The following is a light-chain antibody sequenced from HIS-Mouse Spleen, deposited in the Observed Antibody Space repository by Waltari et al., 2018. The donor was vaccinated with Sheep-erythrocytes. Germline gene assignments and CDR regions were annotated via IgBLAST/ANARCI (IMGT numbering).Light chain of an antibody. J-gene: IGLJ1*01. CDR1: SSDVGGYNY. Sequence: QSALTQPRSVSGSPGQSVTISCTGTSSDVGGYNYVSWYQPHPGKAPKLMIYDVSKRPSGVPDLFSGSKSGNTASLTISVLQAEDEADYYCCSYAGSYNHVFATGTKVTVL. CDR3: CSYAGSYNHV. V-gene: IGLV2-11*01. CDR2: DVS.